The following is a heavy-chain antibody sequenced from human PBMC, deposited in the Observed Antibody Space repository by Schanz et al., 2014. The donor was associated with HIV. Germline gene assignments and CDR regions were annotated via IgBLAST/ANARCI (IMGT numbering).Heavy chain of an antibody. D-gene: IGHD1-26*01. CDR1: EFPFSHNA. Sequence: EALLLESGGGLVQPGGSLRLSCRGSEFPFSHNAMTWVRQAPGKGLQWVSSITDSGDKTDYTDSVKGRFTISRDNSKNTLYLQINSLRPEDTAVYYCSRAYYPGGYFNLWGRGTLVTVSS. J-gene: IGHJ2*01. CDR2: ITDSGDKT. V-gene: IGHV3-23*01. CDR3: SRAYYPGGYFNL.